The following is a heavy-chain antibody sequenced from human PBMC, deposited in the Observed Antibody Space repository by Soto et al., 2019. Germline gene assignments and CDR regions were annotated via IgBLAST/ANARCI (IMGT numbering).Heavy chain of an antibody. V-gene: IGHV3-23*01. CDR2: ISGSGGST. CDR1: GFTFSSYA. CDR3: AEEALLRYFDWLLFDP. J-gene: IGHJ5*02. Sequence: GGSLRLSCAASGFTFSSYAMSWVRQAPGKGLEWVSAISGSGGSTYYADSVKGRFTISRDNSKNTLYLQMNSLRAEDTAVYYCAEEALLRYFDWLLFDPWGQGTLVTVSS. D-gene: IGHD3-9*01.